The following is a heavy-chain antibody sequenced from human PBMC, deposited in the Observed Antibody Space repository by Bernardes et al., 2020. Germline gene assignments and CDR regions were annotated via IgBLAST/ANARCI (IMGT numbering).Heavy chain of an antibody. D-gene: IGHD3-22*01. CDR3: AKGRDSGYLVPFDY. J-gene: IGHJ4*02. V-gene: IGHV3-23*01. CDR1: GFTLSRYA. CDR2: ISGSGDRT. Sequence: GYLSRSRAASGFTLSRYAMSWVRHAPGKGLEWISGISGSGDRTNYAGSVKGRLTISRDTSKSTLYLQMNSLRAEDTAVYYCAKGRDSGYLVPFDYWCQGTLVTVSS.